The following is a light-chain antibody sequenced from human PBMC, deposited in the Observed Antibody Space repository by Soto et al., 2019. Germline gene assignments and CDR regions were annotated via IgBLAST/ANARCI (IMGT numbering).Light chain of an antibody. CDR1: SSDVGGYKY. CDR2: DVS. Sequence: QSVLTQPRSVSGSPGQSVTISCTGTSSDVGGYKYVSWYQRHPGEAPKLMIYDVSERPSGVPDRFSGSKSGNTASLTISGLQAEDEADYFCCSFAGSHSVVFGGGTKVTVL. V-gene: IGLV2-11*01. CDR3: CSFAGSHSVV. J-gene: IGLJ3*02.